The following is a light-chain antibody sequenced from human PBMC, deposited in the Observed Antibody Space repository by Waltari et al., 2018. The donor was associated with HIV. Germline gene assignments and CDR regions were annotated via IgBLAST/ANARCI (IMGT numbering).Light chain of an antibody. Sequence: QSALTQPASVSGSLGPSITISCTGSRTDIGAFDSVPWYQQHPDKPPNPLSYEVRNLPLGVSNRFPGCKSGDTTSLTISGLQAEDEAQYFCSSYTSSDTPYWVFGGGTKLTVL. V-gene: IGLV2-14*01. J-gene: IGLJ3*02. CDR3: SSYTSSDTPYWV. CDR2: EVR. CDR1: RTDIGAFDS.